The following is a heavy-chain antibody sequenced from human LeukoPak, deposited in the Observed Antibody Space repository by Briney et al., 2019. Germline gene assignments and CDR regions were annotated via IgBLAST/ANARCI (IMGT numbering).Heavy chain of an antibody. D-gene: IGHD3-9*01. J-gene: IGHJ6*02. CDR2: IDYTGTT. CDR3: ARADILTGYWASGYYGMDV. V-gene: IGHV4-39*07. CDR1: GGSISSSSYH. Sequence: SETLSLTCTVSGGSISSSSYHWGWIRQPPGKGLEWIGSIDYTGTTYYNPSLKSRVTISVDTSKNQFSLKLSSVTAADTAVYYCARADILTGYWASGYYGMDVWGQGTTVTVSS.